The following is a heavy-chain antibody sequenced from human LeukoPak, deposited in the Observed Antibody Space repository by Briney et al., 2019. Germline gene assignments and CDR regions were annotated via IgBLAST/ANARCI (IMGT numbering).Heavy chain of an antibody. CDR2: MNPNSGNT. CDR1: GYTFTSYD. J-gene: IGHJ4*02. D-gene: IGHD3-9*01. V-gene: IGHV1-8*01. Sequence: ASVKVSCKASGYTFTSYDINWVRQATGQGLEWMGWMNPNSGNTGYAQKFQGRVTMTRNTSISTAYMELSSLRSEDTAVYYCARGRYYDILTGFYRTQYYFDYWGQGTLVTVSS. CDR3: ARGRYYDILTGFYRTQYYFDY.